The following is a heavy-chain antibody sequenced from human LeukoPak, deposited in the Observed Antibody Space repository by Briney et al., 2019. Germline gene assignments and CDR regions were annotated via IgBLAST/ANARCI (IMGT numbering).Heavy chain of an antibody. CDR3: VASCYSTGYFDY. D-gene: IGHD2-15*01. CDR2: IYTSGST. CDR1: GFTFSSYA. Sequence: GSLRLSCAASGFTFSSYAMHWVRQAPGKGLEWIGRIYTSGSTNYNPSLKSRVTMSVDTSKNQFSLKLSSVTAADTAVYYCVASCYSTGYFDYWGQGTLVAVSS. V-gene: IGHV4-4*07. J-gene: IGHJ4*02.